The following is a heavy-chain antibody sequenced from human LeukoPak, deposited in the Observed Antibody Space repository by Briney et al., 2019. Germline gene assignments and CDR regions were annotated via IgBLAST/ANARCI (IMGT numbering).Heavy chain of an antibody. J-gene: IGHJ4*02. Sequence: ASVKVSCKASGYTLTGYYMHWVRQAPGQGLEWMGWINPNSGGTNYAQKFQGRVTMTRDTSISTAYMELSRLRSDDTAVYYCWSLRYFEPSYYFDYWGQGALVTVSS. D-gene: IGHD3-9*01. V-gene: IGHV1-2*02. CDR3: WSLRYFEPSYYFDY. CDR2: INPNSGGT. CDR1: GYTLTGYY.